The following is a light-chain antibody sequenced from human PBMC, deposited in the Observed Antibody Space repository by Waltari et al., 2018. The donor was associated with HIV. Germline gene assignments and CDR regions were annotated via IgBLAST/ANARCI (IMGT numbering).Light chain of an antibody. Sequence: EIVLTQSPGTLSLSPGERATLSCRASQSLSSSYLTWYQQKPGQAPRLLIYGASSRATGIPDRVSGSGSGTDFTLTISRLEPEDFAVYYCQQYGGSPPGVTFGQGTRLEIK. CDR3: QQYGGSPPGVT. CDR2: GAS. CDR1: QSLSSSY. V-gene: IGKV3-20*01. J-gene: IGKJ5*01.